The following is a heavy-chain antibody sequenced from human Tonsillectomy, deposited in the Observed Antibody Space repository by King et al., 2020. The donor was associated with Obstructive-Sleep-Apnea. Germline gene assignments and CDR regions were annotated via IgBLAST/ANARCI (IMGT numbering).Heavy chain of an antibody. V-gene: IGHV3-48*04. CDR3: GREYIHSGGALPY. J-gene: IGHJ4*02. CDR2: ISSSSSTI. CDR1: GFTFSSYS. Sequence: VQLVESGGGLVQPGGSLRLSCAASGFTFSSYSMNWVRQAPGKGLEWVSYISSSSSTIYYADSVKGRFTISRDNAKNSLYLQMNSLRAEDTAVYYCGREYIHSGGALPYWGQGTLVTVSS. D-gene: IGHD1-26*01.